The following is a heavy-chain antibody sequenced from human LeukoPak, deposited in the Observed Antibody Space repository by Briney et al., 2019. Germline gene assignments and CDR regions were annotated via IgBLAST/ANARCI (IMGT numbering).Heavy chain of an antibody. CDR1: GYTFTSYG. Sequence: ASVKVSCKASGYTFTSYGISWVRQAPGQGLEWMGWISAYNGNTNYAQKLQGRGTMTTDTSTSTAYMELRSLRSDDTAVYYCARDRRVAVAENFDYWGHGTLVTVSS. CDR2: ISAYNGNT. J-gene: IGHJ4*01. CDR3: ARDRRVAVAENFDY. D-gene: IGHD6-19*01. V-gene: IGHV1-18*01.